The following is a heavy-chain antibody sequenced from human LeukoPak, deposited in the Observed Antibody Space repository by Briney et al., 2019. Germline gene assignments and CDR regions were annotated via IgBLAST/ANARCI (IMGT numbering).Heavy chain of an antibody. J-gene: IGHJ4*02. CDR2: IKEDGGRK. V-gene: IGHV3-7*01. CDR3: ARDSVASGSLDY. Sequence: PGGSLRLSCAASGFTFSSYWMHWVRQPPGKGLEWVANIKEDGGRKHYVDSVGGRFTIYRDNTKNSLYLQMNSLRAEDTAVYYCARDSVASGSLDYWGKGALVTVSS. CDR1: GFTFSSYW. D-gene: IGHD3-10*01.